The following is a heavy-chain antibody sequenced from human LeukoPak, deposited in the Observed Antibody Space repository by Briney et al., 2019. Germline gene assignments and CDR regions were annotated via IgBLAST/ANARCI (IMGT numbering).Heavy chain of an antibody. J-gene: IGHJ4*02. V-gene: IGHV4-39*01. CDR3: ARQGAGGYFDWLGVLTYIDY. D-gene: IGHD3-9*01. CDR1: GGSIRSSYYY. CDR2: IYDSGST. Sequence: PSETLSLTCTVSGGSIRSSYYYWGWIRQPPGKGLEWIGSIYDSGSTYYNPSLKSRVTISVDTSKNQFSLKLSSVTAADTAVYYCARQGAGGYFDWLGVLTYIDYWGQGTLVTVSS.